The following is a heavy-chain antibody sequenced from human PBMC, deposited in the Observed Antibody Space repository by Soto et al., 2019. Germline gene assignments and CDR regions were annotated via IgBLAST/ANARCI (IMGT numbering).Heavy chain of an antibody. CDR2: IYYSGST. J-gene: IGHJ4*02. Sequence: PSETLSLTCTVSGGSISSYYWSWIRQPPGKGLEWIGYIYYSGSTNYNPSLKSRVTISVDTSKNQFSLKLSSVTAADMAVYYCARAYGGYADYWGQGALVTVSS. CDR3: ARAYGGYADY. V-gene: IGHV4-59*01. D-gene: IGHD5-12*01. CDR1: GGSISSYY.